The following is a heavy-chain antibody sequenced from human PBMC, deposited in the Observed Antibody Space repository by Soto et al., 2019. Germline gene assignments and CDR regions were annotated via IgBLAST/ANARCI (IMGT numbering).Heavy chain of an antibody. Sequence: GGSLRLSCAASGFTFSSYGMHWVRQAPGKGLEWVAVISYDGSNKYYADSVKGRFTISRDNSKNTLDLQMNSLRAEDTAVYYCSVRGGGYCSSPSCYGFMDVWGQGTTVTVSS. CDR1: GFTFSSYG. D-gene: IGHD2-2*01. J-gene: IGHJ6*02. CDR2: ISYDGSNK. V-gene: IGHV3-30*03. CDR3: SVRGGGYCSSPSCYGFMDV.